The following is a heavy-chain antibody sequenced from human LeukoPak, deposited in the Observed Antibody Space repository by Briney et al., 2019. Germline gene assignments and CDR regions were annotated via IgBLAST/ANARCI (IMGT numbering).Heavy chain of an antibody. Sequence: GGSLRLSCATSGCTFTNYAMNWVRQAPGKGLEWVSAVTGPGDTTYYADSVKGRFFMSREDSKTTVYLQMNSLRAEDTAIYYCAKGAEIDLWGQGTLVTVSS. CDR2: VTGPGDTT. CDR3: AKGAEIDL. CDR1: GCTFTNYA. J-gene: IGHJ5*02. V-gene: IGHV3-23*01. D-gene: IGHD3-16*01.